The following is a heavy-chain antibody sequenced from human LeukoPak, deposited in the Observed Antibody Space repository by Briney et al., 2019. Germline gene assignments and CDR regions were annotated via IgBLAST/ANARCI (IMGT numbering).Heavy chain of an antibody. CDR3: AREVGSGSYRRDYFDY. V-gene: IGHV4-59*01. Sequence: SETLSLTCIVSGGSMSSYYWSWIRQPPGKGLEWIGYIYYSGSTNYNPSLKSRVTISVDTSKNQFSLKLSSVTAADTAVYYCAREVGSGSYRRDYFDYWGQGTLVTVSS. D-gene: IGHD3-10*01. CDR2: IYYSGST. J-gene: IGHJ4*02. CDR1: GGSMSSYY.